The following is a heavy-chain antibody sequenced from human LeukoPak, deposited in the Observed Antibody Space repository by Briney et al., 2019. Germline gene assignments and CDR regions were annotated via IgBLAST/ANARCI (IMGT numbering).Heavy chain of an antibody. V-gene: IGHV3-48*04. D-gene: IGHD3-10*02. CDR3: AELGITMIGGV. CDR1: GFTFTTYW. J-gene: IGHJ6*04. Sequence: GESLRLSCAASGFTFTTYWMNWVRQAPGKGLEWVSYISSSGSTIYYADSVKGRFTISRDNAKNSLYLQMNSLRAEDTAVYYCAELGITMIGGVWGKGTTVTVSS. CDR2: ISSSGSTI.